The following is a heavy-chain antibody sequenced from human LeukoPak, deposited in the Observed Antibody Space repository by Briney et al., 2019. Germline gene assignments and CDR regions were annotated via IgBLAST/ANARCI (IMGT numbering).Heavy chain of an antibody. V-gene: IGHV3-48*04. CDR1: GFTFSSYS. J-gene: IGHJ6*02. CDR3: ARDEPDYGGNSHYYGMDV. D-gene: IGHD4-23*01. Sequence: GGSLRLSCAASGFTFSSYSMNWVRQAPGKGLEWVSYISSSSSTIYYADSVKGRFTISRDNAKNSLYLQMNSLRAEDTAVYYCARDEPDYGGNSHYYGMDVWGQGTTVTVSS. CDR2: ISSSSSTI.